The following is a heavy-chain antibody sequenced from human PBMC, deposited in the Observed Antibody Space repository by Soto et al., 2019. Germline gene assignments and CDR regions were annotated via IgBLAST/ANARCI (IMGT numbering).Heavy chain of an antibody. J-gene: IGHJ2*01. Sequence: SETLSLTCTVSGGSISSGGYYWGWIRQHPGKGLEWIGYIYYSGSTYYNPSLKSRVTISVDTSKNQFSLKLSSVTAADTAVYYCARVGAAGNWYFDLWGRGTLVTVSS. CDR1: GGSISSGGYY. CDR2: IYYSGST. D-gene: IGHD6-13*01. V-gene: IGHV4-31*03. CDR3: ARVGAAGNWYFDL.